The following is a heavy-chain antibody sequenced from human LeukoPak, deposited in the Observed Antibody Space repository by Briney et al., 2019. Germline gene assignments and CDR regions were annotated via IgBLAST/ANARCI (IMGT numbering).Heavy chain of an antibody. V-gene: IGHV1-18*01. CDR2: ISAYNGNT. Sequence: ASVKVSCKASDYTFTSYGISWVRQAPGQGLEWMGWISAYNGNTNYAQKLQGRVTMTTDTSTSTAYMELRSLRSHDTAVYYCARAYHDFWSGYIGVDYWGQGTLVTVSS. J-gene: IGHJ4*02. D-gene: IGHD3-3*01. CDR1: DYTFTSYG. CDR3: ARAYHDFWSGYIGVDY.